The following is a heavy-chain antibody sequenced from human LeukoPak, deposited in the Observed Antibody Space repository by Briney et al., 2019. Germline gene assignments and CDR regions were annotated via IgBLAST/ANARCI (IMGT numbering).Heavy chain of an antibody. CDR2: VHYSGSG. Sequence: SGTLSLTCTVSGDSITSYHWNWIRQPPGKGLEWIGYVHYSGSGNYNPSLKSRLTMSVDTSKTQLSLTLSSVTPADTALYYCAKWSDSKRAFDIWGQGTMVSVSA. CDR1: GDSITSYH. J-gene: IGHJ3*02. D-gene: IGHD3-3*01. V-gene: IGHV4-59*12. CDR3: AKWSDSKRAFDI.